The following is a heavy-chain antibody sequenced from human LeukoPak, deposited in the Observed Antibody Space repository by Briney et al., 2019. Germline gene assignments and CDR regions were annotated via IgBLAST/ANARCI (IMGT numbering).Heavy chain of an antibody. V-gene: IGHV4-30-4*01. CDR2: IYYSGST. J-gene: IGHJ5*02. Sequence: PSETLSLTCTVSGGSISSGDYYWSWIRQPPGKGLEWIGYIYYSGSTYYNPSLKSRVTISVDTSKNQFSLKLSSVTAADTAVYYCARVEYSGSYSLGWFDPWGQGTLVTVSS. CDR3: ARVEYSGSYSLGWFDP. CDR1: GGSISSGDYY. D-gene: IGHD1-26*01.